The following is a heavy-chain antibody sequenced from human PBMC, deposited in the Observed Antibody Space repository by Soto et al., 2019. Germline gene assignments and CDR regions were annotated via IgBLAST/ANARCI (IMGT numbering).Heavy chain of an antibody. CDR3: AKGGIFSSSWYYFDY. D-gene: IGHD6-13*01. V-gene: IGHV3-9*01. CDR1: GFTFDDYA. CDR2: ISWNSGSI. J-gene: IGHJ4*02. Sequence: EVQLVESGGGLVQPGRSLRLSCAASGFTFDDYAMHWVRQAPGKGLEWVSGISWNSGSIGNADSVQGRFTISRDNAKNSLYLQMNSLRAEDTALYYCAKGGIFSSSWYYFDYWGQGTLVTVSS.